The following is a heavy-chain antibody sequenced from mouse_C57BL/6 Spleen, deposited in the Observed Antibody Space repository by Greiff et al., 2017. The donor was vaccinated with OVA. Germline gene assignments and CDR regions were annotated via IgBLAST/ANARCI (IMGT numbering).Heavy chain of an antibody. Sequence: VQLQQPGAELVKPGASVKMSCKASGYTFTSYWITWVKQRPGQGLEWIGVIYPGSGSTNYNEKFKSKATLTVDTSSSTAYMQLSSLTSEDSAVYYCATTAYYSNQYYFDYWGQGTTLTVSS. CDR1: GYTFTSYW. CDR2: IYPGSGST. J-gene: IGHJ2*01. V-gene: IGHV1-55*01. D-gene: IGHD2-5*01. CDR3: ATTAYYSNQYYFDY.